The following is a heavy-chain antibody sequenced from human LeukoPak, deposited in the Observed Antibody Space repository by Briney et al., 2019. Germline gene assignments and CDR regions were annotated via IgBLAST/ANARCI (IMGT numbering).Heavy chain of an antibody. V-gene: IGHV1-2*06. J-gene: IGHJ4*02. Sequence: ASVKVSCKASGCTFTGYYMHWVRQAPGQGLEWMGRINPNSGGTNYAQKSQGRVTMTRDTSISTAYMELSRLRSDDTAVYYCASSSPGIAAAGTIDYWGQGTLVTVSS. CDR1: GCTFTGYY. CDR2: INPNSGGT. D-gene: IGHD6-13*01. CDR3: ASSSPGIAAAGTIDY.